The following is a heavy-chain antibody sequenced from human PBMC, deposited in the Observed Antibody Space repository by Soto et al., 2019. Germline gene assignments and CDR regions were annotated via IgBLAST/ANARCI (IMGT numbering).Heavy chain of an antibody. CDR2: ISGSGGST. V-gene: IGHV3-23*01. CDR3: AKVEGSNSDFWSGPPAPFDY. Sequence: GGSLRLSCAASGFTFSSYAMSWVRQAPGKGLEWVSAISGSGGSTYYADSVKGRCTISRDKSKKTLYLQTNSLRAEDTGVYYCAKVEGSNSDFWSGPPAPFDYWGQGTLVTVSS. J-gene: IGHJ4*02. D-gene: IGHD3-3*01. CDR1: GFTFSSYA.